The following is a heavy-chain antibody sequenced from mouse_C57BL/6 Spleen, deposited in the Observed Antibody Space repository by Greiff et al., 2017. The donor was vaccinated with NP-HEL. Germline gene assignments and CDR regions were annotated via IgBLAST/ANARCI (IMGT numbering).Heavy chain of an antibody. D-gene: IGHD4-1*01. Sequence: EVHLVESGPGLVKPSQSLSLTCSVTGYSITSGYYWNWIRQFPGNKLEWMGYISYDGSNNYNPSLKNRISITRDTSKNQFFLKLNSVTTEDTATYYCAREGWDVSFDYWGQGTTLTVSS. CDR3: AREGWDVSFDY. V-gene: IGHV3-6*01. CDR1: GYSITSGYY. J-gene: IGHJ2*01. CDR2: ISYDGSN.